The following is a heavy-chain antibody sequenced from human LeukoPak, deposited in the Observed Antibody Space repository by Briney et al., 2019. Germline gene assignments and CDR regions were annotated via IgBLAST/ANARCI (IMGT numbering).Heavy chain of an antibody. J-gene: IGHJ4*02. D-gene: IGHD6-19*01. Sequence: ASVKVSCKASGYTFTSYYMHWVRQAPGQGLEWMGIINPSGGSTSYAQKFQGRVTMTRDTSTSTVYMELSSLGVEDTAIYYCARDSGWTFDSWGQGTLVTVSS. CDR2: INPSGGST. V-gene: IGHV1-46*01. CDR3: ARDSGWTFDS. CDR1: GYTFTSYY.